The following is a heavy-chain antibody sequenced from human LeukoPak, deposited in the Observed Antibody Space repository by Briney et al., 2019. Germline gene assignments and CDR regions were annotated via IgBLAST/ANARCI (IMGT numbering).Heavy chain of an antibody. V-gene: IGHV3-30*02. CDR2: IRYDGSYK. J-gene: IGHJ4*02. CDR3: AKDLDSDYLDY. D-gene: IGHD1-26*01. Sequence: GGSLRLSCAASGFTSSSYGMYWVRQAPGKGLEWVAFIRYDGSYKYYADSVKGRFTISRDNSKNTLYLQMNSLRAEDTAVYYCAKDLDSDYLDYWGQGTLVTVSS. CDR1: GFTSSSYG.